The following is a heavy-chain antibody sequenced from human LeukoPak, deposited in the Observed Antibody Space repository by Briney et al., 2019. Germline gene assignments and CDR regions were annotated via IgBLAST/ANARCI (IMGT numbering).Heavy chain of an antibody. D-gene: IGHD6-6*01. J-gene: IGHJ4*02. Sequence: GRSLRLSCAASGFTFSSYAMHWVRQAPGKGLEWVAVISYDGSNKYYADSVKGRFTISRDNSKNTLYLQMNSLRAEDTAVYYCARGLRNEQLPCDYWGQGTLVTVSS. CDR3: ARGLRNEQLPCDY. CDR1: GFTFSSYA. V-gene: IGHV3-30-3*01. CDR2: ISYDGSNK.